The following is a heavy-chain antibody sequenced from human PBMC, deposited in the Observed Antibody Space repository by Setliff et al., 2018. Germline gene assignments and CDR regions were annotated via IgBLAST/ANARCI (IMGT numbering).Heavy chain of an antibody. CDR2: INTNSGNP. J-gene: IGHJ6*03. CDR3: ARSSINCYYACNYNYMDV. CDR1: GYTITNFA. D-gene: IGHD2-2*01. Sequence: ASVKVSCKASGYTITNFALNWVRQAPGQGPEWMGWINTNSGNPTYAQGFTGRFVFSLDTSVSTAYLQISSLKAEDTAIYYCARSSINCYYACNYNYMDVWGKGTTVTVSS. V-gene: IGHV7-4-1*02.